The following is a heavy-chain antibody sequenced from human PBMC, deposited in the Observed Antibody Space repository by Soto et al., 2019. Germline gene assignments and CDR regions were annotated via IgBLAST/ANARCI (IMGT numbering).Heavy chain of an antibody. V-gene: IGHV4-34*01. CDR3: ARGLIAAHDY. D-gene: IGHD6-13*01. CDR2: INHSGST. Sequence: PSETLSLTCAVYGGSFSGYYWSWIRQPPGKGLEWIGEINHSGSTNYNPSLKSRVTISVDTSKNQFSLKLSSVTAADTAVYYCARGLIAAHDYWGQGTLVTVSS. J-gene: IGHJ4*02. CDR1: GGSFSGYY.